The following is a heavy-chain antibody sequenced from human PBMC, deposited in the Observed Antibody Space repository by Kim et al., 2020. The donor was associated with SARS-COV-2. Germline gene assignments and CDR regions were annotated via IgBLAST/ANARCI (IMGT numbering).Heavy chain of an antibody. CDR3: ARAYSDNWFDP. CDR2: IYYSGST. CDR1: GGSISSYY. J-gene: IGHJ5*02. Sequence: SETLSLTCTVSGGSISSYYWSWIRQPPGKGLEWIGYIYYSGSTNYNPSLKSRVTISVDTSKNQFSLKLSSVTAADTAVYYCARAYSDNWFDPWGQGTLVTVS. D-gene: IGHD2-21*01. V-gene: IGHV4-59*13.